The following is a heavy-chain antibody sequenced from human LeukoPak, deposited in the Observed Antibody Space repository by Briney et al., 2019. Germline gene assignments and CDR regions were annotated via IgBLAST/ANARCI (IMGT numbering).Heavy chain of an antibody. CDR2: IYYSGST. D-gene: IGHD3-3*01. CDR3: ARARAYYDFWSGYLGTDFDY. CDR1: GGSISSYY. Sequence: SETLSLTCTVSGGSISSYYWSWIRQPPGKGLEWIGYIYYSGSTNYNPSLKSRVTISVDTSKNQFSLKLSSVTAADTAVYYCARARAYYDFWSGYLGTDFDYWGQGTLVTVSS. V-gene: IGHV4-59*12. J-gene: IGHJ4*02.